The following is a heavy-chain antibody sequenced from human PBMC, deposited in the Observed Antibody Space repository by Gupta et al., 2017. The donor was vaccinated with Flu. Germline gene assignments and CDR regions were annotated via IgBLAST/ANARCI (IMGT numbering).Heavy chain of an antibody. CDR1: GDTLTEVS. Sequence: QVQLVQSGAEVKKPGASVKVSCKVFGDTLTEVSMHWVRQAPGKGLEWMGGFAPEDDDVIYAERFEDRVSMIEDTSTDTAYMELRNLRSDDTAVYYCATVGGCTGGGCGTDACDLWGPGTLVTVSS. CDR2: FAPEDDDV. J-gene: IGHJ3*01. V-gene: IGHV1-24*01. D-gene: IGHD2-8*02. CDR3: ATVGGCTGGGCGTDACDL.